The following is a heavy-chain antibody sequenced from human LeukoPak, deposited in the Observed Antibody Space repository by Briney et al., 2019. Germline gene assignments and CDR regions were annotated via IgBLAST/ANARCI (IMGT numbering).Heavy chain of an antibody. CDR3: ARERTGRYVDWSLDF. Sequence: GGSLRLSCAASGFTFGRYSMNWVRQAPGKGLECISSISGSGSFLYYADSVKGRFTMSRDNANNLIYLQMNSLRDEDTALYFCARERTGRYVDWSLDFWGQGTLVTVSS. D-gene: IGHD3-9*01. V-gene: IGHV3-21*01. CDR1: GFTFGRYS. J-gene: IGHJ4*02. CDR2: ISGSGSFL.